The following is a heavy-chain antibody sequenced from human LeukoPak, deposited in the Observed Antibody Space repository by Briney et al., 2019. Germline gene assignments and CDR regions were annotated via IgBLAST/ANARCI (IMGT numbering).Heavy chain of an antibody. CDR3: ARAPRSEYSSSWYSSALAGGEDV. Sequence: ASVKVSCKASGYTFTSYDINWVRQATGQGLEWMGWMNPNSGNTGYAQKFQGRVTITRNTSISTAYMELSSLRSEDTAVYYCARAPRSEYSSSWYSSALAGGEDVWGKGTTVTVSS. D-gene: IGHD6-13*01. J-gene: IGHJ6*04. CDR2: MNPNSGNT. V-gene: IGHV1-8*03. CDR1: GYTFTSYD.